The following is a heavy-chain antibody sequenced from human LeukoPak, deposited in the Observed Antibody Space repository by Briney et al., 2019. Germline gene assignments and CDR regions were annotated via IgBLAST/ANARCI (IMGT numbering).Heavy chain of an antibody. V-gene: IGHV1-2*02. Sequence: WASVKVSCKASGYTFTGYYMHWVRQAPGQGLEWMGWINPNSGGTNYAQKLQGRVTMTTDTSTSTAYMELRSLRSDDTAVYYCARVVYDSSGYYFGSHDHWGQGTLVTVSS. J-gene: IGHJ5*02. CDR3: ARVVYDSSGYYFGSHDH. D-gene: IGHD3-22*01. CDR2: INPNSGGT. CDR1: GYTFTGYY.